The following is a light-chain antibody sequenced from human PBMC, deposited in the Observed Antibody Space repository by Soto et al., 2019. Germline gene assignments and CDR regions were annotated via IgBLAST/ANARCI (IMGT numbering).Light chain of an antibody. Sequence: QSVLTQRPSVSAAPGQSVTISCSGSSSNIGGNSVSWYQQLPGTAPKLLIYDDDKRPSGIPDRFSGSKSGTSATLGITGFQNGDEADYYCGSRDSSLSAYVFGKGKKVTV. CDR3: GSRDSSLSAYV. CDR2: DDD. CDR1: SSNIGGNS. V-gene: IGLV1-51*01. J-gene: IGLJ1*01.